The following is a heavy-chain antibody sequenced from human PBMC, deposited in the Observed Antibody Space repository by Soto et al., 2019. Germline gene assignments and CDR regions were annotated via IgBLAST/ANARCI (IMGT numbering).Heavy chain of an antibody. CDR1: GYTFTSHG. D-gene: IGHD2-15*01. Sequence: GASVKVSCKASGYTFTSHGISWGRQAPGQRLEWMGWISAYNGNTNYAQKLQGRVTMTTDTSTSTAYMGRRSLRSDDTAVYYCARGGRVCSGGSCYFAIDNWFDPWGQGTRVTVSS. CDR2: ISAYNGNT. CDR3: ARGGRVCSGGSCYFAIDNWFDP. J-gene: IGHJ5*02. V-gene: IGHV1-18*01.